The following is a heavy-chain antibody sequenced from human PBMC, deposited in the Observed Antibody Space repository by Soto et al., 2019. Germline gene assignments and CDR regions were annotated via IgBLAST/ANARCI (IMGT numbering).Heavy chain of an antibody. J-gene: IGHJ5*02. CDR1: GGSISNYY. V-gene: IGHV4-59*01. D-gene: IGHD3-16*01. CDR2: MYYNGNI. CDR3: ASGGNWFDP. Sequence: SETLSLTCNVSGGSISNYYWTWFRQSPEKGLEWIGYMYYNGNINYNPSLKSRATLSIDTSKNQSSLTLKSVTAADTAVYYCASGGNWFDPWGQGVLVTVPQ.